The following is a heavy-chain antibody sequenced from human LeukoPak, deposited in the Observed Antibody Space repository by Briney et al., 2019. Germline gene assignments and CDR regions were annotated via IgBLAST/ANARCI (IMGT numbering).Heavy chain of an antibody. Sequence: SETLSLTCTVSGGSISSYYWSWLRQPPGKGLEWIGYIYYSGSTNYNPSLKSRVTISVDTSKNQFSLKLSSVTAADTAVYYCARRTPYCSGGSCYSDYYYYGMDVWGQGTTVTVSS. D-gene: IGHD2-15*01. CDR2: IYYSGST. CDR1: GGSISSYY. J-gene: IGHJ6*02. V-gene: IGHV4-59*08. CDR3: ARRTPYCSGGSCYSDYYYYGMDV.